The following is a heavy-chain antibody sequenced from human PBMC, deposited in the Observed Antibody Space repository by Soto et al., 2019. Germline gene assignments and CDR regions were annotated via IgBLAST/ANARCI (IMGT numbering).Heavy chain of an antibody. CDR2: ISGSGGST. CDR1: GFTFSTYA. CDR3: AKADNVLRFLEWLSYYFDY. D-gene: IGHD3-3*01. V-gene: IGHV3-23*01. J-gene: IGHJ4*02. Sequence: EVQLLESGGGLVQPGGSLRLSCAASGFTFSTYAMSWVRQAPGKGLEWVSAISGSGGSTYYADSVKGRFTISRDNSKNTLYLQMNSLRAEDTAVYYCAKADNVLRFLEWLSYYFDYWGQGTLVTVSS.